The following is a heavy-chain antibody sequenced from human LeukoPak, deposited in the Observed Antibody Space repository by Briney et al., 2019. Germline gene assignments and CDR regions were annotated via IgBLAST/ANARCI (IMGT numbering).Heavy chain of an antibody. J-gene: IGHJ4*02. V-gene: IGHV1-46*01. CDR2: INPSGGST. CDR3: ARAYQKSVAGNYGGNGIDY. CDR1: GYTFTSYY. Sequence: ASVKVSYKAPGYTFTSYYMHWVRQAPGQGLEWMGIINPSGGSTSYAQKFQGRVTMTRDTSTSTVYMELSSLRSEDTAVYYCARAYQKSVAGNYGGNGIDYWGQGTLVTVSS. D-gene: IGHD6-19*01.